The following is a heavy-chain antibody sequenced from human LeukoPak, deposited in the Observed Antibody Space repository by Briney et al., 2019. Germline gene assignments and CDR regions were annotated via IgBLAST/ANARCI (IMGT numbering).Heavy chain of an antibody. CDR1: GYTFTRYY. CDR3: ARALNWNPSIKY. CDR2: INPSSGGT. Sequence: ASVKVSCKASGYTFTRYYMHWVRRAPGQGLEWMGWINPSSGGTNYAQKFQGRVTMTRDTSISTAYMELSRLRSDDTAVYYCARALNWNPSIKYWGQGTLVTVSS. V-gene: IGHV1-2*02. J-gene: IGHJ4*02. D-gene: IGHD1-20*01.